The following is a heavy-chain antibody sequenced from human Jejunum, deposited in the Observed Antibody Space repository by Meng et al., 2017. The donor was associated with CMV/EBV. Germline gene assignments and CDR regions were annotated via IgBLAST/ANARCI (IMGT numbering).Heavy chain of an antibody. J-gene: IGHJ4*02. CDR3: ARAPAYTSDWYLDN. Sequence: SGGSFSTGGNYWSWIRQPPGKGLEWVGYIYYSVTYSNPSLKSRLTMSVDTSRSQFSLKLNSVTAADTAIYYCARAPAYTSDWYLDNWGQGTLVTVSS. CDR1: GGSFSTGGNY. D-gene: IGHD2-2*01. CDR2: IYYSVT. V-gene: IGHV4-30-4*08.